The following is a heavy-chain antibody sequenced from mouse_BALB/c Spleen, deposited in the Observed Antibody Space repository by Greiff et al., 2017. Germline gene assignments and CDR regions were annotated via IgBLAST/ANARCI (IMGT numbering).Heavy chain of an antibody. CDR1: GFSLTSYG. J-gene: IGHJ3*01. Sequence: QVQLQQSGPGLVAPSQSLSITCTVSGFSLTSYGVHWVRQPPGKGLEWLGVIWAGGSTNYNSALMSRLSISKDNSKSQVFLKMNSRQADDTAMYYCARKRGYDGYTWFAYWGQGTLVTVSA. D-gene: IGHD2-3*01. V-gene: IGHV2-9*02. CDR2: IWAGGST. CDR3: ARKRGYDGYTWFAY.